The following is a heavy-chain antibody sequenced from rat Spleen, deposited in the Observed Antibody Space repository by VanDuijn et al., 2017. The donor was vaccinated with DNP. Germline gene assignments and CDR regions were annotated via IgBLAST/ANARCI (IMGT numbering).Heavy chain of an antibody. Sequence: EVQLQESGPGLLKPSQSLSLTCSVTDYSITSCCRWTWIRKFPGHKLEWMGYINSAGSIEYNPSLKGRISITSDTSKNQFFLQVNSVTTDDTATYYCTRGDILRSFDYWGQGVMVTVSS. CDR1: DYSITSCCR. CDR3: TRGDILRSFDY. V-gene: IGHV3-3*01. D-gene: IGHD1-6*01. J-gene: IGHJ2*01. CDR2: INSAGSI.